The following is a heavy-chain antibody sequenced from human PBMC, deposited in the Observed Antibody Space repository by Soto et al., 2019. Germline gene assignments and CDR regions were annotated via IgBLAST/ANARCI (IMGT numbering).Heavy chain of an antibody. CDR1: GGSFSGYD. D-gene: IGHD2-8*02. Sequence: PSGTVCLTCAVYGGSFSGYDWSWIREPPGKGLEWIGEINHSGSTNYNPSLKSRVTISVDTSKNQFSLKLTSVPAADPAVYYCARDKITGLFAYWGQGTLVTVSS. J-gene: IGHJ4*02. CDR3: ARDKITGLFAY. V-gene: IGHV4-34*01. CDR2: INHSGST.